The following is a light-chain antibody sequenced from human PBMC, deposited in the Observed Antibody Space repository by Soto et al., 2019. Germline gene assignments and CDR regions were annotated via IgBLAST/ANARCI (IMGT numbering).Light chain of an antibody. J-gene: IGLJ3*02. V-gene: IGLV4-60*02. CDR2: LDGSGSY. Sequence: QSVLTQSSSASASLGSSVKLTCTLSSGNSSYIIAWHQQQPGKAPRYLMKLDGSGSYNKGSGVPDRFSGSSSGADRYLTISSLQFEDEADYYCETWDSNTHAVFGGGTKLTVL. CDR3: ETWDSNTHAV. CDR1: SGNSSYI.